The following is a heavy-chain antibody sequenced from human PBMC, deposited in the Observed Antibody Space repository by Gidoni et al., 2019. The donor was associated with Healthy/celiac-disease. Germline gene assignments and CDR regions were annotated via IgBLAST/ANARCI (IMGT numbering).Heavy chain of an antibody. CDR2: ISGDGGST. V-gene: IGHV3-43*02. CDR3: AKDIPPYCGGDCYSLHYGMDV. J-gene: IGHJ6*02. CDR1: GSPFDAYA. Sequence: EVQLVESVGGVVQPGGSLRLSCAASGSPFDAYAMHWVRPAPGKGLGWVFLISGDGGSTYYADSVKGRFTISRDNSKNSLYLQMNSLRTEDTALYYCAKDIPPYCGGDCYSLHYGMDVWGQGTTVTVSS. D-gene: IGHD2-21*02.